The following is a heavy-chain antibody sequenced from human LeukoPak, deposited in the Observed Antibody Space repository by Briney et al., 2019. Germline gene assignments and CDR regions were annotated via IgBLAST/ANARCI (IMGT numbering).Heavy chain of an antibody. CDR3: ARAIVVVPAAPPYGIGMDV. Sequence: SETLSLTCAVSGGSISSGVYSWSWLRQPPGKGLEWIGYIYHSGSTYYNPSLKSRVTISVDRSKNQFSLKLSSVTAADTAVYYCARAIVVVPAAPPYGIGMDVWGQGTTVTVSS. J-gene: IGHJ6*02. V-gene: IGHV4-30-2*01. CDR1: GGSISSGVYS. D-gene: IGHD2-2*01. CDR2: IYHSGST.